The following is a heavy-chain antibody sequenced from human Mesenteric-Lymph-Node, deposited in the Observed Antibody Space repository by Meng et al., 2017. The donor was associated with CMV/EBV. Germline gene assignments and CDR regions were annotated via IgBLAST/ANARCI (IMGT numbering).Heavy chain of an antibody. CDR1: GGSFSGYY. CDR2: INHSGST. D-gene: IGHD5-18*01. V-gene: IGHV4-34*01. CDR3: ARGPGDTAMNY. Sequence: LACAVYGGSFSGYYWSWIRQPPGKGLEWIGEINHSGSTNYNPFLKSRVTISVDTSKNQFSLKLSSVTAADTAVYYCARGPGDTAMNYWGQGTLVTVSS. J-gene: IGHJ4*02.